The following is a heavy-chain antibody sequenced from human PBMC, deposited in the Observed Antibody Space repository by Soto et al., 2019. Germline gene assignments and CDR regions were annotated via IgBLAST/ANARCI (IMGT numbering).Heavy chain of an antibody. CDR2: ISAYNGNT. J-gene: IGHJ5*02. V-gene: IGHV1-18*01. CDR3: ARDGRATAMGFTAGDWFDP. Sequence: GSVKVSCKASGYTFTSYGISWVRQAPGQGLEWMGWISAYNGNTNYAQKLQGRVTMTTDTSTSTAYMELRSLRSDDTAVYYCARDGRATAMGFTAGDWFDPRGQGTLVTVSS. CDR1: GYTFTSYG. D-gene: IGHD5-18*01.